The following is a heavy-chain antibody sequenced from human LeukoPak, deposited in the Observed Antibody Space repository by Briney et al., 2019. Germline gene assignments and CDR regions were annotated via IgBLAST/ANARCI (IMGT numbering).Heavy chain of an antibody. CDR1: RYTFTGYA. CDR2: LDPNSGGT. Sequence: ASVKVSCKDSRYTFTGYAMHWVRQAPGQGLEWVGRLDPNSGGTNYAQDFQGRVTITRDTSINTAYMELSRLISDDTAKYYCTRDLTISGPIGIWGQGTLVTVSA. CDR3: TRDLTISGPIGI. D-gene: IGHD3-9*01. J-gene: IGHJ4*02. V-gene: IGHV1-2*06.